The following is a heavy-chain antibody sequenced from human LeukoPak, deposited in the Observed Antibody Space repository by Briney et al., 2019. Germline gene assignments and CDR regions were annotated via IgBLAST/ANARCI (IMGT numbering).Heavy chain of an antibody. J-gene: IGHJ3*02. V-gene: IGHV3-74*01. CDR1: GFTFSSYW. Sequence: GGSLRLSCAASGFTFSSYWMHWVRQALGKGLVWVSRINSDGSSTSYADSVKGRFTISRDNAKNTLYLQMNSLRAEDTAVYYCARVAWELVLDAFDIWGQGTMVTVSS. CDR2: INSDGSST. CDR3: ARVAWELVLDAFDI. D-gene: IGHD1-26*01.